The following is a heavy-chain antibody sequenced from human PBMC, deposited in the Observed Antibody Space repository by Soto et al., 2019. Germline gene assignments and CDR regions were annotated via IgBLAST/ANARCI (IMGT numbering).Heavy chain of an antibody. CDR1: CGTFRHYA. Sequence: SSCGTFRHYALCWVRQAPGQGLEWMGGIIPIFGTANYAQKLQGRVTITADESTSTAYMELSRLRSEDTAVYYCARLPTDDYDGGAFDIWGQGTMVTV. D-gene: IGHD4-17*01. CDR2: IIPIFGTA. CDR3: ARLPTDDYDGGAFDI. V-gene: IGHV1-69*01. J-gene: IGHJ3*02.